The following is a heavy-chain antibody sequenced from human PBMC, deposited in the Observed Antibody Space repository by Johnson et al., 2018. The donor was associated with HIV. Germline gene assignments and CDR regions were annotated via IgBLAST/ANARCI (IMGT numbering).Heavy chain of an antibody. CDR2: MYSGGST. J-gene: IGHJ3*02. CDR1: GFTVSGNY. D-gene: IGHD6-19*01. Sequence: VQLVESGGGLVQPGGSLRLSCAASGFTVSGNYMSWVRQAPGKGLEWVSVMYSGGSTYYADSVKGRFTISRDNAKNSMYLQMDNLRIEDTAVYYCARDGVYSSPHDAFDIWGQGTMVTVSS. CDR3: ARDGVYSSPHDAFDI. V-gene: IGHV3-66*01.